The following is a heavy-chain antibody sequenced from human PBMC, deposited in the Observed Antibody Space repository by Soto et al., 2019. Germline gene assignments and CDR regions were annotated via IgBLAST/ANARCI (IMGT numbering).Heavy chain of an antibody. Sequence: QVQLVESGGGVVQPGRSLRLSCAASGFTFSSYGMHWVSKAPGKGLEWVAVISYDGSNKYYADSVKGRFTISRDNFKTTLYLRMNSLSAEDTAVYYCEKDSGKVDSSCWISYFDYLVQGTLASVSS. CDR3: EKDSGKVDSSCWISYFDY. V-gene: IGHV3-30*18. J-gene: IGHJ4*02. D-gene: IGHD6-19*01. CDR2: ISYDGSNK. CDR1: GFTFSSYG.